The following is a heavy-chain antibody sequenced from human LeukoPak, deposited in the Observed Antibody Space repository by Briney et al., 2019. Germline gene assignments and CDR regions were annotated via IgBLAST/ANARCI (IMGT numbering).Heavy chain of an antibody. D-gene: IGHD2-21*01. CDR2: ISSRSTYI. V-gene: IGHV3-21*01. Sequence: PGGSLRLSCAASRFTFSTYSMNWVRQAPGKGLEWVSSISSRSTYIYYADSVKGRFTISRGNAKNSLYLQMNNLRAEDTAMFYCATSMAQDVDAFHIWGQGTMVTVSS. J-gene: IGHJ3*02. CDR3: ATSMAQDVDAFHI. CDR1: RFTFSTYS.